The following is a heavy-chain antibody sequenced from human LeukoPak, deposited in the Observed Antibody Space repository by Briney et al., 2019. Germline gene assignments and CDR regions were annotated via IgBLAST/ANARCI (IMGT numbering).Heavy chain of an antibody. CDR3: AELGISMIGGV. J-gene: IGHJ4*02. CDR1: GFTFSSYE. V-gene: IGHV3-48*03. Sequence: GGSLRLSCAASGFTFSSYEMNWVRLAPGKGLEWVSYISSSGSTIYYADSVKGRFTISRDHAKNSLSLQMNSLRAEDTAVYYCAELGISMIGGVWGQGTLVTVSS. CDR2: ISSSGSTI. D-gene: IGHD3-10*02.